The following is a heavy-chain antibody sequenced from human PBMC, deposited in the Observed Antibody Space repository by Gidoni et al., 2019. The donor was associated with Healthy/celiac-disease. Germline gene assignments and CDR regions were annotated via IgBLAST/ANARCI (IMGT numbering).Heavy chain of an antibody. D-gene: IGHD1-26*01. CDR2: ISSSSSYI. Sequence: EVQLVESGGGLVKPGGSLRLSCAAPGFTFSSYSMNWVRQAPGKGLEWVSSISSSSSYIDYADSVKGRFTISRDNAKNSLYLQMNSLRAEDTAVYYCARLAGSYRGPFDYWGQGTLVTVSS. J-gene: IGHJ4*02. CDR1: GFTFSSYS. CDR3: ARLAGSYRGPFDY. V-gene: IGHV3-21*01.